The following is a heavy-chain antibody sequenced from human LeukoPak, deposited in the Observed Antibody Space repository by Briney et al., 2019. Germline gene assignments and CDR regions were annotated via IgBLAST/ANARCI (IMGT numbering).Heavy chain of an antibody. Sequence: ASVKVSCKASGYTFTGYYMHWVRQAPGQGLEWMGQINPNSGGTNYAQKFQDRVTMTRDTSISTTYMELSRLRSDDTAVYYCARLSIIAAATIGWGQGTLVTVSS. CDR1: GYTFTGYY. D-gene: IGHD1-26*01. J-gene: IGHJ4*02. V-gene: IGHV1-2*06. CDR3: ARLSIIAAATIG. CDR2: INPNSGGT.